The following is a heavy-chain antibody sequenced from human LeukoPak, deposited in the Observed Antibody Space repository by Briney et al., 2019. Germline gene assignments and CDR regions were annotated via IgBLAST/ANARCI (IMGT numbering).Heavy chain of an antibody. CDR1: GGTFSNHV. CDR3: ARGVVPAAITSWFDP. V-gene: IGHV1-69*01. Sequence: GSSVKVSCKATGGTFSNHVMTWVRQAPGQGLEWMGGIISAFGSANYAQKFQGRVTITADESINTAYMELSSLRSEDTAVYYCARGVVPAAITSWFDPWGQGTLVTVSS. CDR2: IISAFGSA. D-gene: IGHD2-2*01. J-gene: IGHJ5*02.